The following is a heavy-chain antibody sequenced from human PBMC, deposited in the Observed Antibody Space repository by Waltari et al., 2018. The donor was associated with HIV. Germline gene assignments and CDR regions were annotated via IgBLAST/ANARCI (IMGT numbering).Heavy chain of an antibody. Sequence: ESGGGLVEPGGSLTISCVASGLTFHKYSINWVSRRPGKGLYWVASLKRDGSEPSYGDRMEGRFTISRDNSANSAFLHIDRLSVDDSARYFCVRDDPGYLPIDYWGQGTLVTV. CDR3: VRDDPGYLPIDY. CDR2: LKRDGSEP. CDR1: GLTFHKYS. V-gene: IGHV3-21*04. J-gene: IGHJ4*01. D-gene: IGHD6-25*01.